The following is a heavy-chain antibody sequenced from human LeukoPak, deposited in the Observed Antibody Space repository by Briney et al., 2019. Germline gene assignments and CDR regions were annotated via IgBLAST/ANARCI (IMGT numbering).Heavy chain of an antibody. CDR2: IYPGDSDT. CDR3: ARAYYYDSSGSVAFDI. V-gene: IGHV5-51*01. D-gene: IGHD3-22*01. Sequence: GESLKISCKGSGYSFTSYWIGWVRQMPGKDLEWMGIIYPGDSDTRYSPSFQGQVTISADKSISTAYLQWSSLKASDTAMYYCARAYYYDSSGSVAFDIWGQGTMVTVSS. J-gene: IGHJ3*02. CDR1: GYSFTSYW.